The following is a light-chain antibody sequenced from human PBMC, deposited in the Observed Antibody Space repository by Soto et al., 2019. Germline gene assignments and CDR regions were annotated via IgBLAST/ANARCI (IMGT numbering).Light chain of an antibody. V-gene: IGKV3-11*01. CDR1: QSVSSY. CDR3: QQYNDWPRT. CDR2: DAS. J-gene: IGKJ1*01. Sequence: EIVLTQSPATLSLSPGERATLSCRASQSVSSYLLWYQQKPGQTPRLLIYDASNRATGIPARFSGSGSETDFTLTISSLEPEDFAVYYCQQYNDWPRTFGQGTKVDTK.